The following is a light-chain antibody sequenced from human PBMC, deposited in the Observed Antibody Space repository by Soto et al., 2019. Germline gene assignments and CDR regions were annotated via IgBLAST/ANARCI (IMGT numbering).Light chain of an antibody. CDR1: YSDVGSYNL. Sequence: QSALTQPASVSGSPGQSITISCTGTYSDVGSYNLVSWYQQHPGNAPKLMIYEVNKRPSGVSNRFSGSKSGNTASLTIYGLQAEDEADYYCCSYASSSTFVFGGGTKLTVL. CDR3: CSYASSSTFV. V-gene: IGLV2-23*02. J-gene: IGLJ3*02. CDR2: EVN.